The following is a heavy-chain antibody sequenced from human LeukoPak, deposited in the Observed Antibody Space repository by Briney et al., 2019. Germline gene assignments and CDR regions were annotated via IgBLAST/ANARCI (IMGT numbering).Heavy chain of an antibody. D-gene: IGHD6-13*01. V-gene: IGHV3-30*18. CDR2: ISYDGSNK. Sequence: PGGSLRLSCAASGFTFSSYGMHWVRQAPGKGLEWVAVISYDGSNKYYADSVKGRFTISRDNSKNTLYLQMNSLRAEGTAVYYCAKDPDSSSWYFYFQHWGQGTLVTVSS. CDR1: GFTFSSYG. J-gene: IGHJ1*01. CDR3: AKDPDSSSWYFYFQH.